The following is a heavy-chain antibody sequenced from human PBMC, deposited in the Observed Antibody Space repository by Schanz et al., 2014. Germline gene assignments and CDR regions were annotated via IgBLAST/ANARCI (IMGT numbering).Heavy chain of an antibody. J-gene: IGHJ3*02. D-gene: IGHD4-17*01. V-gene: IGHV3-74*02. CDR3: ARKMKLGVYGGKGHDSLDI. CDR1: GFTFSNYW. CDR2: INSVGSNT. Sequence: EVQLVESGGGLVKPGGSLRLSCAASGFTFSNYWMHWVRQAPGKGLVWVARINSVGSNTDYADSVTGRFTISRDNAKNTLYLQMNTLRAEDTAVYYCARKMKLGVYGGKGHDSLDIWGQGTMVTVSS.